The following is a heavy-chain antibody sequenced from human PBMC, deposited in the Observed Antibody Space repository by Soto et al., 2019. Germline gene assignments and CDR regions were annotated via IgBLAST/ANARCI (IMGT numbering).Heavy chain of an antibody. J-gene: IGHJ4*02. Sequence: PGESLKISCKGSGYSFTSYWIGWVRQMPGKGLEWMGIIYPGDSYTRYSPSFQGQVTISADKSISTSYLQWSSLKASDTAMYYCARHWYCTTTTCYFRHFDYWGQGTLVTVSS. D-gene: IGHD2-2*01. CDR3: ARHWYCTTTTCYFRHFDY. CDR1: GYSFTSYW. V-gene: IGHV5-51*01. CDR2: IYPGDSYT.